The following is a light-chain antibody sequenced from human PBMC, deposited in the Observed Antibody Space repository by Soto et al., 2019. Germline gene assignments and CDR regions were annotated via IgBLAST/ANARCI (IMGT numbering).Light chain of an antibody. CDR3: TSYAGSNILV. CDR1: SSDVGGYNY. Sequence: QSALTQPPSASGSPGQSVTISCTGTSSDVGGYNYVSWYQQYPGKAPKLMIYEVSKWPSGVPDRFSGSKSGKTASLTVSGLQPEDEADYYCTSYAGSNILVFGGGTKLTVL. V-gene: IGLV2-8*01. CDR2: EVS. J-gene: IGLJ3*02.